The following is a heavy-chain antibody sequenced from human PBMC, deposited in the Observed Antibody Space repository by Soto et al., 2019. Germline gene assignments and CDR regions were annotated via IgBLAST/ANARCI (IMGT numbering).Heavy chain of an antibody. Sequence: GGSLRLSCAASGFTFSSYSMNWVRQAPGKGLEWVSSIISSSSYIYYADSVKGRFTISRDNAKNSLYLQMNSLRAEDTAVYYCARTPVGAQVFDYWGQGTLVTVSS. V-gene: IGHV3-21*01. J-gene: IGHJ4*02. D-gene: IGHD1-26*01. CDR1: GFTFSSYS. CDR2: IISSSSYI. CDR3: ARTPVGAQVFDY.